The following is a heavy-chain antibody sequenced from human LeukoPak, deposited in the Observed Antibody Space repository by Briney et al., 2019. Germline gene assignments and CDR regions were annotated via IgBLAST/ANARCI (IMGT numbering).Heavy chain of an antibody. CDR1: GYTFTGYY. J-gene: IGHJ4*02. Sequence: ASVKVSCKASGYTFTGYYMHWVRQAPGKGLEWMGGFDPEDGETIYAQKFQGRVTMTEDTSTDTAYMELSSLRSEDTAVYYCATRYVVVAALDYWGQGTLVTVSS. D-gene: IGHD2-15*01. CDR2: FDPEDGET. V-gene: IGHV1-24*01. CDR3: ATRYVVVAALDY.